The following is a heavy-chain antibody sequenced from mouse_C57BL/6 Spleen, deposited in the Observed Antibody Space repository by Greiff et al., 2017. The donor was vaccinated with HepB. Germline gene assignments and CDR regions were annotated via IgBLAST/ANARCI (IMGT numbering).Heavy chain of an antibody. Sequence: VQLKESGGGLVQPGGSLSLSCAASGFTFTDYYMSWVRQPPGKALEWLGFIRNKANGYTTEYSASVKGRFTISRDNSQSILYLQMNALRAEDSATYYCARYYDSLDYWGQGTTLTVSS. J-gene: IGHJ2*01. CDR3: ARYYDSLDY. CDR2: IRNKANGYTT. D-gene: IGHD2-12*01. CDR1: GFTFTDYY. V-gene: IGHV7-3*01.